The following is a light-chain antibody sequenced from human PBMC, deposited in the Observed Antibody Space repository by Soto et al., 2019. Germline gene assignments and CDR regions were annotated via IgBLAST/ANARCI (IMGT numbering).Light chain of an antibody. CDR3: QQYNNAPTYT. V-gene: IGKV3-15*01. Sequence: EIVMTQSPATLSVSPGERATLSCRASQSISSSLAWYQQKPGQAPRLLIYGASTRATGIPARFSGSGSGTEFTLTISSLQSEDFAVYYCQQYNNAPTYTFGQGTKLEIK. CDR2: GAS. CDR1: QSISSS. J-gene: IGKJ2*01.